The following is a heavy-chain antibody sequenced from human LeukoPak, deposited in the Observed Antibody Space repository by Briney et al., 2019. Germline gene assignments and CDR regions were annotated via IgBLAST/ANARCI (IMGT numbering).Heavy chain of an antibody. J-gene: IGHJ6*02. D-gene: IGHD6-19*01. CDR3: AKGVAVAGTPYYYGMDV. V-gene: IGHV3-20*04. CDR1: GFTFDDYG. Sequence: GGSLRLSCAASGFTFDDYGMSWVRQAPGKGLEWVSGINWNGGSTGYADSVKGRFTISRDNAKNSLYLQMNSLRAEDTAVYYCAKGVAVAGTPYYYGMDVWGQGTTVTVSS. CDR2: INWNGGST.